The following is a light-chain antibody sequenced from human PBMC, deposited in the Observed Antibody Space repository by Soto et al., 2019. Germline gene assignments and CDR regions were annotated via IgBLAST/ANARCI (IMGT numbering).Light chain of an antibody. CDR2: EAS. Sequence: EIVLTQSPGTLSLSPGERATLSCRASQSVSSSYVAWYQQKPGQAPRLLIYEASIRAIVIPDRFSGSGSGTDFTLTISSLEPEDFEAYHCQQYGSSPPTFGQGSKVEIK. CDR3: QQYGSSPPT. CDR1: QSVSSSY. J-gene: IGKJ1*01. V-gene: IGKV3-20*01.